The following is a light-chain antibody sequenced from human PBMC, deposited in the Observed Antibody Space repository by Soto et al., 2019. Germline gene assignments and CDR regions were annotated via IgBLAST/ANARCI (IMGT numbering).Light chain of an antibody. J-gene: IGLJ2*01. V-gene: IGLV2-23*01. CDR1: SSDVVNDLL. CDR2: EGT. CDR3: ASWDDTLSVPI. Sequence: QSALTQPASVSGSPGQSITISCTGTSSDVVNDLLVSWYQQQPGKAPKLMIYEGTKRPAGVSDRFSGSKSGNTASLTISGLQAEDEADYYCASWDDTLSVPIFGGGTKLTVL.